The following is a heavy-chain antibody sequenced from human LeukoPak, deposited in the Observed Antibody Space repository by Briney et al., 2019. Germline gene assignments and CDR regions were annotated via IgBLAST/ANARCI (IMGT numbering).Heavy chain of an antibody. CDR2: IIPIFGTA. CDR1: GGTFSSYA. Sequence: SVKVSCKASGGTFSSYAISWVRQAPGQGLEWMGGIIPIFGTANYAQKFQGRVTITADKSTSTAYMELSSLRSEDTAVYYCAREVAGYSSSWYFYYYMDVWGKGTTVTVSS. V-gene: IGHV1-69*06. J-gene: IGHJ6*03. D-gene: IGHD6-13*01. CDR3: AREVAGYSSSWYFYYYMDV.